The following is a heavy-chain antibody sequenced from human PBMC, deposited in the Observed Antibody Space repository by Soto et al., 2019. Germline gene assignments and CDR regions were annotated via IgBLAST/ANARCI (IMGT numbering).Heavy chain of an antibody. J-gene: IGHJ4*02. CDR1: GIMSSGYG. CDR3: ATMKRARLDS. Sequence: QEQVVQSGPAMKEPGSSVKVSCRASGIMSSGYGFSWVRQAPGHGLEWVGRINPPLDSTQYAQNLQGRVSITVDKSTDTAYLEVTSLRLEDTAIYFCATMKRARLDSWGRGTVVTVSS. CDR2: INPPLDST. V-gene: IGHV1-69*09. D-gene: IGHD6-25*01.